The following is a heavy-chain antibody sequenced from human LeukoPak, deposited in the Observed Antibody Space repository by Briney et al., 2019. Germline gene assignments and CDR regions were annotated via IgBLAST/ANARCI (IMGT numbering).Heavy chain of an antibody. CDR2: IYYSGST. CDR1: GGSISSGDYY. CDR3: ARGKQQLVYDYFDY. V-gene: IGHV4-30-4*08. D-gene: IGHD6-13*01. Sequence: SQTLSLTCTVCGGSISSGDYYWSWIRQPPGKGLEWIGYIYYSGSTYYNPSLKSRVTISVDTSKNQFSLKLSSVTAADTAVYYCARGKQQLVYDYFDYWGQGTLVTVSS. J-gene: IGHJ4*02.